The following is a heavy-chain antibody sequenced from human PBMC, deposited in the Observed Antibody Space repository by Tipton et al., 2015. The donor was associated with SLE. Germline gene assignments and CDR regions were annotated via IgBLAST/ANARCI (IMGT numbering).Heavy chain of an antibody. CDR2: IYYSGST. J-gene: IGHJ5*02. CDR1: GGSISSYY. D-gene: IGHD2-21*01. CDR3: ARGAVLIQDNSWFDP. Sequence: TLSLTCTVSGGSISSYYWSWIRQPPGKGLEWIGYIYYSGSTNYNPSLKSRVTISVDTSKNQFSLNLSSVTAADTAVYYCARGAVLIQDNSWFDPWGQGTLVTVSS. V-gene: IGHV4-59*01.